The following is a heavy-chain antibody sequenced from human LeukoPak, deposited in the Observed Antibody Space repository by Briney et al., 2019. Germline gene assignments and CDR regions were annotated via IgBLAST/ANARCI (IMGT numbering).Heavy chain of an antibody. CDR1: GGSISSYY. Sequence: SETLSLTCTVSGGSISSYYWSWIRQPPGKGLEWIGYIYYSGSTNYNPSLKSRVTISVDTSKNQFSLKLSSVTAADTAVYYCARGCGTAEYYYYYGMDVWGQGTTVTVSS. D-gene: IGHD1-1*01. J-gene: IGHJ6*02. CDR2: IYYSGST. V-gene: IGHV4-59*12. CDR3: ARGCGTAEYYYYYGMDV.